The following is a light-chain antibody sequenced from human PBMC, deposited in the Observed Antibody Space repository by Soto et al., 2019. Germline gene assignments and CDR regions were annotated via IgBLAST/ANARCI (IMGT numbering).Light chain of an antibody. CDR3: QQSYSTPWT. Sequence: DIQMTQSPSSLSASVGDRVTITCRASQSISSYLNWYQQKPGKAPKLLIYAASSLQSGVPSRFSGSGSGTDFTLTISILQPEDFATYYCQQSYSTPWTFGPGTMVVLK. V-gene: IGKV1-39*01. CDR2: AAS. CDR1: QSISSY. J-gene: IGKJ1*01.